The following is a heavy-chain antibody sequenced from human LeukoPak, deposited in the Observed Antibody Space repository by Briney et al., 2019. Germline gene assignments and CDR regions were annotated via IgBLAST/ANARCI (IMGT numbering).Heavy chain of an antibody. V-gene: IGHV4-59*01. CDR3: ARANFLYCSSTTCLFDY. CDR1: GGSISSYY. Sequence: SETLSLTCTVSGGSISSYYWSWIRQPPGKGLEWIGYIYYSGSTNYNPSLKSRVTISVDTSKNQFSLKLSSVTAADTAVYYCARANFLYCSSTTCLFDYWGQGTLVTVSS. D-gene: IGHD2-2*01. J-gene: IGHJ4*02. CDR2: IYYSGST.